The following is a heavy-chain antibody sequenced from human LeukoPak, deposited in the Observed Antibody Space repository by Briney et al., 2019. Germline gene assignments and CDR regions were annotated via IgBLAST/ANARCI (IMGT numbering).Heavy chain of an antibody. V-gene: IGHV3-66*01. CDR1: GFTLRENF. CDR3: AREGEKTGIAAAGIARPIGY. Sequence: PGGSLRLSCAASGFTLRENFMIWVRQAPGKGLEWVSVIYSGGRTYYADSVKGRFTISRDNSKNTVYLQMNSLRADDTAVYYCAREGEKTGIAAAGIARPIGYWGQGTLVTVSS. D-gene: IGHD6-13*01. J-gene: IGHJ4*02. CDR2: IYSGGRT.